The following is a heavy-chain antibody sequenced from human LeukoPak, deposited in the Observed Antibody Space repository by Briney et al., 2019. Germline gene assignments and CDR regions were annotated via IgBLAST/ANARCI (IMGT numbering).Heavy chain of an antibody. J-gene: IGHJ6*02. D-gene: IGHD3-22*01. CDR1: GYAFTAYY. V-gene: IGHV1-2*06. CDR2: INPDSGDT. CDR3: ARVSYYYDSSGYYNGGYYYYYGMDV. Sequence: ASVKVSCKACGYAFTAYYLHWVRQAPGQGLEWMGRINPDSGDTDYAQKFQGRVTMTRDTSITTAYMDLTRLGSDDTAIYYCARVSYYYDSSGYYNGGYYYYYGMDVWGQGTTVTVSS.